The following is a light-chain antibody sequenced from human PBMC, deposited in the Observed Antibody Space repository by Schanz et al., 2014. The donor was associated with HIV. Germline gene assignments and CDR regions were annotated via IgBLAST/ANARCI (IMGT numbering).Light chain of an antibody. J-gene: IGLJ1*01. CDR1: TSDVGSYNL. Sequence: QSVLTQPASVSGSPGQSITISCTGTTSDVGSYNLVSWYQQHPGKAPKVMIYEVSKRPSGVSNRFSGSKSGNTASLTIYGLQAEDEADYYCQSYDNSLTGAKVFGTGTKLTVL. CDR2: EVS. CDR3: QSYDNSLTGAKV. V-gene: IGLV2-23*02.